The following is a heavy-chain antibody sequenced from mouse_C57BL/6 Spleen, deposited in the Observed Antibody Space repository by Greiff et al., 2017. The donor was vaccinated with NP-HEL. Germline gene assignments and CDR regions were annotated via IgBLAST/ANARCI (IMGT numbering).Heavy chain of an antibody. D-gene: IGHD3-2*02. CDR3: ARQAYYAMDY. J-gene: IGHJ4*01. CDR1: GYAFSSYW. V-gene: IGHV1-80*01. Sequence: QVQLKESGAELVKPGAPVKISCKASGYAFSSYWMNWVKQRPGKGLEWIGQIYPGDGDTNYNGKFKGKATLTADKSSSPAYMQLSSLPSEDSAVYFCARQAYYAMDYWGQGTSVTVSS. CDR2: IYPGDGDT.